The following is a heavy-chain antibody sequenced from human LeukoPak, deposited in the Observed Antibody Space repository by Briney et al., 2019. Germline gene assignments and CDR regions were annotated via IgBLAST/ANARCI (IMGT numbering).Heavy chain of an antibody. Sequence: ASVKVSCKASGYTFTSYGISWVRQAPGQGLEWMGWISAYNGNTKYAQILQGRVTMTTDTSTSTAYMELRSLRSDDTAVYYCARGQGQLAPQPYGYWGQGTLVTVSS. CDR1: GYTFTSYG. V-gene: IGHV1-18*01. CDR2: ISAYNGNT. D-gene: IGHD6-13*01. CDR3: ARGQGQLAPQPYGY. J-gene: IGHJ4*02.